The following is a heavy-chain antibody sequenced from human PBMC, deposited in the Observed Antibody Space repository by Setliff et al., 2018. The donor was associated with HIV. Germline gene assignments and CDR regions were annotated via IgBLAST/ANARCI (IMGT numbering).Heavy chain of an antibody. Sequence: SEALSLTCTVSGGSISSYYWSWIRQPPGKGLEWIGYIYYSGSTNYNPSLKSRVTISVDTSKNQFSLKLSSVAAADTAVYYCARTTDSSGYYLISSYYYYYYMDVWGKGTTVTVSS. CDR1: GGSISSYY. CDR3: ARTTDSSGYYLISSYYYYYYMDV. CDR2: IYYSGST. V-gene: IGHV4-59*01. D-gene: IGHD3-22*01. J-gene: IGHJ6*03.